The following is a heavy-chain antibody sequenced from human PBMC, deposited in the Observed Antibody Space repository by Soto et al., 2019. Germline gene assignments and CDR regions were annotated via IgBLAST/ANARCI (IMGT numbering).Heavy chain of an antibody. CDR1: GGSISCYY. CDR2: IYYSGST. D-gene: IGHD2-15*01. J-gene: IGHJ4*02. V-gene: IGHV4-59*08. CDR3: ARHYCSGGSCYYFDY. Sequence: SETLSLTCPVSGGSISCYYWSWIRQPPGKGLEWIGNIYYSGSTNYNPSLKSRVTISIDTSKNQFSLKLSSVTATDTAVYYCARHYCSGGSCYYFDYWGQGTLVTVSS.